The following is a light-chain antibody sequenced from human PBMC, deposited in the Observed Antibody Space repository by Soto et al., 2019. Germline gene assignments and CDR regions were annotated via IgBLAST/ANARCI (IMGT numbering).Light chain of an antibody. J-gene: IGLJ1*01. Sequence: QSVLTQSSSASASLGSSVKLTCTLSSGHSSYIIAWHQQQPGKAPRYLMKLEGSGSYNKGSGLPDRFSGSSSGADRYLTISNLQFEDEADYYCETWDRNTRVFGAGTKLTVL. V-gene: IGLV4-60*02. CDR3: ETWDRNTRV. CDR1: SGHSSYI. CDR2: LEGSGSY.